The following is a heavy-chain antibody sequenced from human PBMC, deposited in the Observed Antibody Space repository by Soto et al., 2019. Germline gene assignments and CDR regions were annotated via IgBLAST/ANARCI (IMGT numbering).Heavy chain of an antibody. V-gene: IGHV4-59*01. Sequence: PSETLSLTCTVSGGSLSGYYWSWVRQPPGQEREWIGYVYFSGTPNYTPSLRSRVTIPDDTANNQFSLELTSVPSADTAVYFCARAGGPDMNRGVIYPYYWGRGILVTVSS. J-gene: IGHJ4*02. CDR1: GGSLSGYY. D-gene: IGHD3-10*01. CDR3: ARAGGPDMNRGVIYPYY. CDR2: VYFSGTP.